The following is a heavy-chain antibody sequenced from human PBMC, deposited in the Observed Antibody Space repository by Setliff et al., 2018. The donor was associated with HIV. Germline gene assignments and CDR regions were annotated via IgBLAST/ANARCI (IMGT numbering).Heavy chain of an antibody. J-gene: IGHJ4*02. CDR3: ASRKDYGDHTFDY. Sequence: GESLKISCKGSGYSFTSYWIGWVRQMPGKGLEWMGIIYPADADIKYSPSFQGQVTISVDKSISTAYLQWSSLKASDTAMYYCASRKDYGDHTFDYWGQGTLVTVSS. CDR2: IYPADADI. V-gene: IGHV5-51*01. D-gene: IGHD4-17*01. CDR1: GYSFTSYW.